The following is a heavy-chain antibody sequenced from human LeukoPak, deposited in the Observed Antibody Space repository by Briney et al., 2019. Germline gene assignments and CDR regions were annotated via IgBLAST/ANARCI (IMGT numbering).Heavy chain of an antibody. Sequence: ASVKVSCKASGYTFTGYYIHWVRQAPGQGLEWLGWVDPITGGTSSAQEFQDRVTMTTDRSITTAHMELSSLRSDDTAIYYCATDEWRNGVLTGYFLWGQGTLVTVSS. CDR2: VDPITGGT. CDR1: GYTFTGYY. J-gene: IGHJ4*02. V-gene: IGHV1-2*02. CDR3: ATDEWRNGVLTGYFL. D-gene: IGHD3-9*01.